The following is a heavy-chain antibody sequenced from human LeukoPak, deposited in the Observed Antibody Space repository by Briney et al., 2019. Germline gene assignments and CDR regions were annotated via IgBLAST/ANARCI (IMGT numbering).Heavy chain of an antibody. CDR2: INHSGST. V-gene: IGHV4-34*01. J-gene: IGHJ4*02. Sequence: SETLSLTCAVYGGSFSGYYWSWIRQPPGKGLEWIGEINHSGSTNYNPSLKSRVTISVDTSKNQFSLKLSSVTAADTAVYYCARRIGPFRGWGQGTLVTVSS. D-gene: IGHD3-16*01. CDR3: ARRIGPFRG. CDR1: GGSFSGYY.